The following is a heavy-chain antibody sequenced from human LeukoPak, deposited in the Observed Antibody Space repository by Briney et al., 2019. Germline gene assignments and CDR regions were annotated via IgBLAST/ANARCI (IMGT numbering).Heavy chain of an antibody. CDR3: ARGRGSSARLGYYFYYIDV. D-gene: IGHD1-26*01. Sequence: GSSVKVSCKASRYTFTSYAMNWVRPAPGQGREGMGWINTNTGKPTYAQGFTGRCVFSLDTSVSTAYLQISSLKAEDTAVYYCARGRGSSARLGYYFYYIDVWGKGTTVTVSS. J-gene: IGHJ6*03. CDR1: RYTFTSYA. CDR2: INTNTGKP. V-gene: IGHV7-4-1*02.